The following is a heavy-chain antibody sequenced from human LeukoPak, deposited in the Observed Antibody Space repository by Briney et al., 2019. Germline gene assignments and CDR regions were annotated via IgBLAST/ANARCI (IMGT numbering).Heavy chain of an antibody. CDR2: IKQDGSEK. Sequence: GGSLRLSCAASGFTFSSYWMSWARQAPGRGLEGVANIKQDGSEKKYVDSVKGRFTISRDNAKNSLYLQMNSLRAEDTAVCYCARTNPDYYDSSGRGYFDYWGQGTLVTVSS. D-gene: IGHD3-22*01. CDR3: ARTNPDYYDSSGRGYFDY. V-gene: IGHV3-7*01. CDR1: GFTFSSYW. J-gene: IGHJ4*02.